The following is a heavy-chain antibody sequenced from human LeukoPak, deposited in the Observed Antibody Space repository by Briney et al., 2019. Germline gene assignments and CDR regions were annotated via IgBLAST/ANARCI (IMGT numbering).Heavy chain of an antibody. V-gene: IGHV4-39*07. J-gene: IGHJ5*02. CDR2: IYYSGST. CDR1: GGSISSSSYY. Sequence: SETLSLTCTVSGGSISSSSYYWGWIRQPPGKGLEWIGSIYYSGSTYYSPSLKSRVTISVDTSKNQFSLKLSSVTAADTAVYYCARDRSYSKGWFDPWGQGTLVTVSS. CDR3: ARDRSYSKGWFDP. D-gene: IGHD4-11*01.